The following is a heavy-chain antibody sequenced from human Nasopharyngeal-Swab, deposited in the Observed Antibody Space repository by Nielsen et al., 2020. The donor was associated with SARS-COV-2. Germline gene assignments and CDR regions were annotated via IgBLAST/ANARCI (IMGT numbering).Heavy chain of an antibody. Sequence: GESLKISCVASGFIFSDYPINWVRQAPGKGLEWVSHIRGEGESIRYADSVKGRFTISRDNARQSVYLEMNSLRDEDTAVYYCAGSSSLSGFHYGMDVWGQGTAVTVSS. V-gene: IGHV3-48*02. CDR2: IRGEGESI. J-gene: IGHJ6*02. CDR1: GFIFSDYP. CDR3: AGSSSLSGFHYGMDV. D-gene: IGHD6-13*01.